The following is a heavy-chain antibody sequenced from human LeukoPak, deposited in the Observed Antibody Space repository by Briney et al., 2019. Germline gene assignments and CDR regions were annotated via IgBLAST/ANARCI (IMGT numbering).Heavy chain of an antibody. V-gene: IGHV5-51*01. D-gene: IGHD6-19*01. CDR3: ASEYSSGWYGSLEDY. CDR1: EYSFPNYC. Sequence: GESLKISCKHSEYSFPNYCIGWVRQMPGKGLEWMGIIYPDDSDTRYSPSFQGQVTISADKSISTAYLQMNSLRAEDTAVYYCASEYSSGWYGSLEDYWGQGTLVTVSS. CDR2: IYPDDSDT. J-gene: IGHJ4*02.